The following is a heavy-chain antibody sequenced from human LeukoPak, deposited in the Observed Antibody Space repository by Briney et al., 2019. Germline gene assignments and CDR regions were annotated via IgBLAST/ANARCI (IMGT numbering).Heavy chain of an antibody. V-gene: IGHV1-8*01. CDR3: ARGTLYYDFWSGYYSFDY. CDR2: MNPNSGNT. Sequence: GPVKVSCKASGYTFTSYDINWVRQATGQGLEWMGWMNPNSGNTGYAQKFQGRVTMTRNTSISTAYMELSSLRSEDTAVYYCARGTLYYDFWSGYYSFDYWGQGTLATVSS. D-gene: IGHD3-3*01. J-gene: IGHJ4*02. CDR1: GYTFTSYD.